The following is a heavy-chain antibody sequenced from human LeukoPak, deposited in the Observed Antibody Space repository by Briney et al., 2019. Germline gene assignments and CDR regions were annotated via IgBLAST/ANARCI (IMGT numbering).Heavy chain of an antibody. J-gene: IGHJ4*02. D-gene: IGHD6-6*01. CDR2: IYYSGTT. V-gene: IGHV4-59*11. CDR3: ARADGGIAARFDY. CDR1: GGSISGPY. Sequence: SETLSLTCAVSGGSISGPYWSWIWQPPGKGVEWIGYIYYSGTTNYNPSLKSRVTMSLDTSKKQFSLKLSSVTAADTAVCYCARADGGIAARFDYWGQGTLVTVSS.